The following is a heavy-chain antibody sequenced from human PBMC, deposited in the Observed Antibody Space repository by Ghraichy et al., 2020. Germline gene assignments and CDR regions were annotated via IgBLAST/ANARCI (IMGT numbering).Heavy chain of an antibody. Sequence: GGSLRLSCAASGFTFSNHAMSWVRQAPGKGLEWVSGISGSGGGTYYADSVKGRFTISRDNSKNTLYLQMNSLRAEDTAVFYCAKTGSYWYFDLWGRGTLVTVSS. CDR1: GFTFSNHA. CDR2: ISGSGGGT. V-gene: IGHV3-23*01. J-gene: IGHJ2*01. D-gene: IGHD3-10*01. CDR3: AKTGSYWYFDL.